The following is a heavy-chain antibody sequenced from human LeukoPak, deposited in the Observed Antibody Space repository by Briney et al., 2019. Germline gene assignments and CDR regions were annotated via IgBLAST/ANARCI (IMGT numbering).Heavy chain of an antibody. D-gene: IGHD2-15*01. CDR1: GYTFTSYG. V-gene: IGHV1-2*02. Sequence: ASVKVSCKASGYTFTSYGISWVRQAPGQGLEWMGWINPNSGGTNYAQKFQGRVTMTRDTSVSTAYMELSRLRSDDTAVYYLARGGYCSGGSCLVMHFDYWGQGTLVTVSS. CDR3: ARGGYCSGGSCLVMHFDY. CDR2: INPNSGGT. J-gene: IGHJ4*02.